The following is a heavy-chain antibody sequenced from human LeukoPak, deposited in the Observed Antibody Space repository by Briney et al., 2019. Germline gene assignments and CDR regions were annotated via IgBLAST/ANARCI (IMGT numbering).Heavy chain of an antibody. CDR1: GNTFTSYD. CDR2: MNPNSGNT. D-gene: IGHD2-2*02. V-gene: IGHV1-8*01. CDR3: ARGSRYCSSTSCYNADY. J-gene: IGHJ4*02. Sequence: ASVKVSCKASGNTFTSYDINWVRQATGEGLEWIAWMNPNSGNTGYAQKFQGRVTMTRNTSISTAYMEVSSLRSEDTAVYYCARGSRYCSSTSCYNADYWGQGTLVTVSS.